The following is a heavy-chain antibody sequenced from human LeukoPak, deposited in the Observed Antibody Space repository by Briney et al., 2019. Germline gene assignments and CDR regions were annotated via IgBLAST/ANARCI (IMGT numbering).Heavy chain of an antibody. CDR2: ISGSGGST. V-gene: IGHV3-23*01. CDR1: GFTFSSYA. J-gene: IGHJ4*02. D-gene: IGHD1-26*01. Sequence: GGSLRLSCAASGFTFSSYAMSWVRQAPGKRLEWVSAISGSGGSTYYADSVKGRFTISRDNTRNSLYLQMNSLRADDTATYYCTRDDFSGSYCDWGQGTLVTVSS. CDR3: TRDDFSGSYCD.